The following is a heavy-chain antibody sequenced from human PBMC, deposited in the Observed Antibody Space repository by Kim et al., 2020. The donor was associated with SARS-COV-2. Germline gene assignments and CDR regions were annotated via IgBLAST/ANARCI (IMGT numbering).Heavy chain of an antibody. Sequence: TYYADSVKGRFTISRDNSKYTLYLQMNSLRAEDTAVYYCAKGRAVKLPDYWGQGTLVTVSS. CDR3: AKGRAVKLPDY. CDR2: T. J-gene: IGHJ4*02. D-gene: IGHD4-17*01. V-gene: IGHV3-23*01.